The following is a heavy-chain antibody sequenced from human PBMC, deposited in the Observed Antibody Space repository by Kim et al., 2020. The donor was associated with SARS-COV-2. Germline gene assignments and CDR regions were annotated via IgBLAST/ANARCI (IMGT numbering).Heavy chain of an antibody. Sequence: SXTLSLTCTVSGGSISSSSYYWGWIRQPXGXGLEWIGSIYYSGSTYYNPSLKSRVTISVDTSKNQFSLKLSSVTAADTAVYYCARHSYSSAWFDPWGQGTXVTVSS. D-gene: IGHD6-19*01. CDR1: GGSISSSSYY. CDR2: IYYSGST. J-gene: IGHJ5*02. V-gene: IGHV4-39*01. CDR3: ARHSYSSAWFDP.